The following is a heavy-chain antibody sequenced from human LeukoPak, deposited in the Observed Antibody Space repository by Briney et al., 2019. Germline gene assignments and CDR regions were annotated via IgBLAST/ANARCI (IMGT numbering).Heavy chain of an antibody. J-gene: IGHJ4*02. CDR1: GYTFTSYS. CDR3: ARGGSSWYLFDY. D-gene: IGHD6-13*01. CDR2: ISAYNGNT. V-gene: IGHV1-18*01. Sequence: ASVKVSCKPSGYTFTSYSITWVRQAPGQGLEWMGWISAYNGNTNYAQKLQGRVIMTTDTSTSTAYMELRSLRSDGTAVYYCARGGSSWYLFDYWGQGTLVTVSS.